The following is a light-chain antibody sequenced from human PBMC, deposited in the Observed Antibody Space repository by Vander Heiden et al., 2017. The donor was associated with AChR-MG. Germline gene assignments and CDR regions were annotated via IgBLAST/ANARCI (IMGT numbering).Light chain of an antibody. CDR1: SSNSGSNN. Sequence: QSVLPQPPPPSGLPGPRVTSSCSGSSSNSGSNNENWYQQLPGTAPNLLIDSNNQQPSGVPDRFSGSKTGSTASLAISGLQSEEEADYYCAAWDDSLNGREVFGGGTKLTVL. CDR2: SNN. V-gene: IGLV1-44*01. J-gene: IGLJ3*02. CDR3: AAWDDSLNGREV.